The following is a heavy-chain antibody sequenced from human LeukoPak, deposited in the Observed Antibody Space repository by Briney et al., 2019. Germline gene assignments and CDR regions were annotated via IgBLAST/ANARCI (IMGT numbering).Heavy chain of an antibody. CDR2: INPNSGGT. D-gene: IGHD2-2*01. CDR3: ARDGVVFCSSTSCYPYGMDV. Sequence: ASVKVSCKASGYTFTGYYMHWVRQAPGQGLEWMGWINPNSGGTNYAQKFQGRATMTRDTSISTAYMELSRLRSDDTAVYYCARDGVVFCSSTSCYPYGMDVWGQGTTVTVSS. V-gene: IGHV1-2*02. CDR1: GYTFTGYY. J-gene: IGHJ6*02.